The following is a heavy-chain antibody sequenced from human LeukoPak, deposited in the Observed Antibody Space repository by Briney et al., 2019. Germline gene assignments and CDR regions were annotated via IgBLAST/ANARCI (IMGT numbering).Heavy chain of an antibody. D-gene: IGHD3-9*01. CDR1: GGSISSYY. CDR2: IYYSGST. V-gene: IGHV4-59*01. Sequence: SETLSLTCTVSGGSISSYYWSWIRQPPGKGLEWIGYIYYSGSTNYNPSLKSRVTISVDTSKNQFSLKLSSVTAADTAVYYCARRRSAYYDILTGYRRGAFDIWGQGTMVTVSS. CDR3: ARRRSAYYDILTGYRRGAFDI. J-gene: IGHJ3*02.